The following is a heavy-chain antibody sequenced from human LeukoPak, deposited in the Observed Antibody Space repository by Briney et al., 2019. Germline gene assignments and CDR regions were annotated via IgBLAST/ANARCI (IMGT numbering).Heavy chain of an antibody. V-gene: IGHV1-2*02. CDR2: INPNSGGT. CDR1: GYTFTGYY. Sequence: ASVKVSCKASGYTFTGYYMHWVRQAPGQGLEWMGWINPNSGGTNYAQKFQGRVTMTRDTSISTAYMELSRLRSDDTAVYYCARVGYSSGYYYYYMDVWGKGTTVTISS. D-gene: IGHD6-19*01. CDR3: ARVGYSSGYYYYYMDV. J-gene: IGHJ6*03.